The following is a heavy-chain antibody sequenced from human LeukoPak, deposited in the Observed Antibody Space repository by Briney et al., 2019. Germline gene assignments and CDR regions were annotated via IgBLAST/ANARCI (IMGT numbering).Heavy chain of an antibody. Sequence: SETLSLTCTVSGGSISSYYWSLIRQPPGKGLEWIGYIYYSGSTNYNPSLKSRVTISVDTSKNQFSLKLSSVTAADTAVYYCARDRDFWSGYYGGYYYGMDVWGQGTTVTVSS. CDR1: GGSISSYY. J-gene: IGHJ6*02. V-gene: IGHV4-59*01. CDR2: IYYSGST. D-gene: IGHD3-3*01. CDR3: ARDRDFWSGYYGGYYYGMDV.